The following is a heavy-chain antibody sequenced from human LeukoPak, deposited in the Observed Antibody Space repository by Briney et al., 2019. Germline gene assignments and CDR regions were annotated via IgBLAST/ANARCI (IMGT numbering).Heavy chain of an antibody. Sequence: GGSLRLSCAASGFTFSSYSMNWVRQAPGKGLEWVSSISSSSSYIYYADSVKGRFTISRDNAKNSLYLQMNSLRAEDTAVYYCARDLKNNGSGDNYYYYGMNVWGQGTTVTVSS. CDR3: ARDLKNNGSGDNYYYYGMNV. V-gene: IGHV3-21*01. CDR1: GFTFSSYS. J-gene: IGHJ6*02. D-gene: IGHD3-10*01. CDR2: ISSSSSYI.